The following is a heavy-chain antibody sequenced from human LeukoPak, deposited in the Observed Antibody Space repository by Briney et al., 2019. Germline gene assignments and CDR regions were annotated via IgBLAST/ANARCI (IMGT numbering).Heavy chain of an antibody. CDR3: ARAPCSGYTCSHDY. J-gene: IGHJ4*02. V-gene: IGHV3-7*03. CDR1: GFTFSSYW. D-gene: IGHD2-15*01. Sequence: GGSLRLSCAASGFTFSSYWMSWVRQAPGKGLEWVANIKQDGSEKYYVDSVKGRFTISRDDSKNTIYLQMNSLRVDDMAVYYCARAPCSGYTCSHDYWGQGTLVTVSS. CDR2: IKQDGSEK.